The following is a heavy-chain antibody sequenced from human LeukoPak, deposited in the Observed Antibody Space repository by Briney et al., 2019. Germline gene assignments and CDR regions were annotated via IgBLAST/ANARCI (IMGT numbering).Heavy chain of an antibody. CDR3: ARERSMVRGVSWFDP. Sequence: SETLSLTCTVSGGSISSYYWSWIRQPPGKGLEWIGYIYYSGSTNYNPSLKSRVTISVDTSKNQFSLKLSSVTAADTAVYFCARERSMVRGVSWFDPWGQGTLVTVSS. CDR2: IYYSGST. D-gene: IGHD3-10*01. J-gene: IGHJ5*02. CDR1: GGSISSYY. V-gene: IGHV4-59*01.